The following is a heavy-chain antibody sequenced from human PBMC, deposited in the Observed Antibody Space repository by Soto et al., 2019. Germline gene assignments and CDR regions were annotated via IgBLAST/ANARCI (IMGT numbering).Heavy chain of an antibody. CDR2: ISYDGSNK. CDR3: ARDIRGALLWFGELFPKVQGYFDY. Sequence: QVQLVESGGGVVQPGRSLRLYCAASGFTFSSYAMHWVRQAPGKGLEWVAVISYDGSNKYYADSVKGRFTISRDNSKNTLYLQMNSLRAEDTAVYYCARDIRGALLWFGELFPKVQGYFDYWGQGTLVTVSS. J-gene: IGHJ4*02. CDR1: GFTFSSYA. D-gene: IGHD3-10*01. V-gene: IGHV3-30-3*01.